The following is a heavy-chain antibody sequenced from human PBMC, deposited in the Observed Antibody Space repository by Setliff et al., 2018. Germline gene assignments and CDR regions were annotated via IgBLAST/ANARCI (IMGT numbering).Heavy chain of an antibody. CDR1: GGTFSSYA. V-gene: IGHV1-69*13. CDR2: IIPIFGTA. D-gene: IGHD2-15*01. CDR3: ARENGYCSGGACYFMFDY. Sequence: SVKVSCKASGGTFSSYAISWVRQAPGQGLEWMGGIIPIFGTANYAQKFQGRVTITADESTSTAYMELSSLRSEDTAVYYCARENGYCSGGACYFMFDYWGQGTLVTVSS. J-gene: IGHJ4*02.